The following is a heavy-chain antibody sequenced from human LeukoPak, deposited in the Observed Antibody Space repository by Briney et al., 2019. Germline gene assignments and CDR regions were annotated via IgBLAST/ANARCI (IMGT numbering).Heavy chain of an antibody. Sequence: SETLSLTCTVSGGSISSYYWSWIRQPPGKGLEWIGYIYYSGSTNYNPSLKSRVTISVDTSKNQFSLKLSSVTAADTAVYYCARDRGQYYYVSKRYFDLWGRGTLVTVSS. CDR2: IYYSGST. CDR3: ARDRGQYYYVSKRYFDL. D-gene: IGHD3-10*02. V-gene: IGHV4-59*01. CDR1: GGSISSYY. J-gene: IGHJ2*01.